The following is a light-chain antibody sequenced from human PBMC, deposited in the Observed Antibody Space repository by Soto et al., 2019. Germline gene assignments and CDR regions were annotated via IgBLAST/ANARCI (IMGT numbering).Light chain of an antibody. Sequence: DIQMTQSPSSLSASVGDRVTITCRASQDIRSDLAWYQQKPGTAPKRLIYAASSLQSGVPSRFSGSGSGTEFTLTISSLQPEDFATYYCLQHHTYPRFDFGQGTKLEIK. CDR3: LQHHTYPRFD. V-gene: IGKV1-17*01. CDR1: QDIRSD. J-gene: IGKJ2*01. CDR2: AAS.